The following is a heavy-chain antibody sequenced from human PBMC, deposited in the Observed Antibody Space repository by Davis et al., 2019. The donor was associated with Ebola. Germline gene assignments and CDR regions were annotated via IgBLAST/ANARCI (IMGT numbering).Heavy chain of an antibody. D-gene: IGHD3-10*01. CDR3: AKDFYGSGSDIDA. J-gene: IGHJ5*02. CDR2: ITSNSGTT. CDR1: GLTFDNYA. Sequence: SLKISCATSGLTFDNYAMHWFRQAPGNGLLFFSGITSNSGTTAYADSVKGRFTISRDNAKDSLYLQMNSLRIEDTAFYYCAKDFYGSGSDIDAWGQGTLVAVSS. V-gene: IGHV3-9*01.